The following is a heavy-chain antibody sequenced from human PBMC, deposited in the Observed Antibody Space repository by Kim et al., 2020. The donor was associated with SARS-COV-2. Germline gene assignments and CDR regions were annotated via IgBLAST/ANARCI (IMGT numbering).Heavy chain of an antibody. V-gene: IGHV3-7*03. J-gene: IGHJ6*02. CDR1: GFTFSAYW. CDR3: VRDDRLWDGYYSRYYYHGMDV. CDR2: IRQGGSEK. Sequence: GGSLRLSCTASGFTFSAYWMTWVRQAPGKGLEWVANIRQGGSEKYYVDSVRGRFTISRDNAKSSLYLQMNSLRAEDTAVYYCVRDDRLWDGYYSRYYYHGMDVWGQGTTVAVSS. D-gene: IGHD3-3*01.